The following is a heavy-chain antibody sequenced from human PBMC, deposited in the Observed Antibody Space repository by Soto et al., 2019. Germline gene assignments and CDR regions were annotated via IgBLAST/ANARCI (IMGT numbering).Heavy chain of an antibody. J-gene: IGHJ4*02. V-gene: IGHV3-48*01. CDR2: IRGNGATI. Sequence: PGGSLRLSCAASGFTFSTYSMNWVRQAPGKGLEWVSYIRGNGATIHYADSVKGRFTVSRDNAKNSLYLQMNSLRVEDTAVYYCARDPHSLDYWGQGVLVTVSS. CDR3: ARDPHSLDY. CDR1: GFTFSTYS. D-gene: IGHD2-15*01.